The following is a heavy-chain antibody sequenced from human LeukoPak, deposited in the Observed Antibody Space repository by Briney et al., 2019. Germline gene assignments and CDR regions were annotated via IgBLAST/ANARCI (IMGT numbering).Heavy chain of an antibody. CDR1: GGSISSCY. Sequence: PSETLSLTCTVSGGSISSCYWSWIRQPPGKGLEWIGYIYYSGSTNYNPSLKSRVTISVDTSKNQFSLKLSSVTAADTAVYYCARGMVVVAATPTDFDYWGQGTLVTVSS. J-gene: IGHJ4*02. D-gene: IGHD2-15*01. CDR2: IYYSGST. V-gene: IGHV4-59*01. CDR3: ARGMVVVAATPTDFDY.